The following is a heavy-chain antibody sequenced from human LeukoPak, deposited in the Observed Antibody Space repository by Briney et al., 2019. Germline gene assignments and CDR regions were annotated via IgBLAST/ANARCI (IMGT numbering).Heavy chain of an antibody. Sequence: PGGSLRLSSAASLFTFRKDAISWIRQVPGKGLEWVSAITDSGGSTYYADSVKGRFTISRDNSKNTLYLQMNSLRDEDTALYYCAKGPSTWDSWGEGTLVTVSS. CDR1: LFTFRKDA. J-gene: IGHJ4*02. V-gene: IGHV3-23*01. CDR3: AKGPSTWDS. CDR2: ITDSGGST.